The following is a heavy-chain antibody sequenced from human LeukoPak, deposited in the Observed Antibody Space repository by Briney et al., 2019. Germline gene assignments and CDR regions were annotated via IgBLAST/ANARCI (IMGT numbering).Heavy chain of an antibody. V-gene: IGHV4-30-2*01. J-gene: IGHJ6*03. CDR2: IYHSGST. CDR1: GGSISSGGYY. D-gene: IGHD4-11*01. CDR3: ARASRSHDYSTPYYYMDV. Sequence: PSQTLSLTCTVSGGSISSGGYYWSWIRQPPGKGLEWIGYIYHSGSTYYNPSLKSRVTISVDRSKNQFSLKLSSVTAADTAVYYCARASRSHDYSTPYYYMDVWGKGTTVTVSS.